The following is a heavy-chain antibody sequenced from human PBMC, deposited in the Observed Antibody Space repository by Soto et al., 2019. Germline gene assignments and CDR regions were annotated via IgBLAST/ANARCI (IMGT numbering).Heavy chain of an antibody. V-gene: IGHV4-59*01. Sequence: PSETLSLTCTVSGGSISSYYWSWIRQPPGKGLEWIGYIYYSGSTNYNPSLKSRVTISVDTSKNQFSLKLSSVTAADTAVYYCARQSIAARSRFDPWGQGTLVTVS. CDR2: IYYSGST. D-gene: IGHD6-6*01. CDR1: GGSISSYY. CDR3: ARQSIAARSRFDP. J-gene: IGHJ5*02.